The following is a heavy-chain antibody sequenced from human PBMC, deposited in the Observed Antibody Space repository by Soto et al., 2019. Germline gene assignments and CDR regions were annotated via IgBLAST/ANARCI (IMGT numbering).Heavy chain of an antibody. CDR1: GGSFSGYY. D-gene: IGHD2-2*02. V-gene: IGHV4-34*01. J-gene: IGHJ4*02. CDR3: ARGRRRYCSSTSCYKKGDYFDY. Sequence: PSETLSLTCAVYGGSFSGYYWSWIRQPPGKGLEWIGEINHSGSTNYNPSLKSRVTISVDTSKNQFSLKLSSVTAADTAVYYCARGRRRYCSSTSCYKKGDYFDYWGQGTLVTVS. CDR2: INHSGST.